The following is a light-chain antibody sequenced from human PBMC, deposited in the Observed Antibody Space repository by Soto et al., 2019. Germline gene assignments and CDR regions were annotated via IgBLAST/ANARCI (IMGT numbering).Light chain of an antibody. J-gene: IGKJ1*01. CDR1: QSVSSSY. CDR2: GAS. Sequence: EIVLTQSPGTPSLSPGERATLSCRASQSVSSSYLAWYQQKPGQAPRLLIYGASSRATGIPDRFSGSGSGTDFTLTISRLEPEDFAMYYCQQYGSLWTFGQGTKVEIK. V-gene: IGKV3-20*01. CDR3: QQYGSLWT.